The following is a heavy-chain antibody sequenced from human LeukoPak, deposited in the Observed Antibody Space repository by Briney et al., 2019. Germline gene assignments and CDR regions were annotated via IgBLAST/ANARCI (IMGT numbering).Heavy chain of an antibody. D-gene: IGHD3-10*01. CDR3: AREVLYGSGSYDY. CDR2: IIPILGIA. Sequence: ASVKVSCKASGGTFSSYAISWVRQAPGQRLEWMGRIIPILGIANYAQKFQGRVTITADKSTSTAYMELSSLRSEDTAVYYCAREVLYGSGSYDYWGQGTLVTVSS. CDR1: GGTFSSYA. V-gene: IGHV1-69*04. J-gene: IGHJ4*02.